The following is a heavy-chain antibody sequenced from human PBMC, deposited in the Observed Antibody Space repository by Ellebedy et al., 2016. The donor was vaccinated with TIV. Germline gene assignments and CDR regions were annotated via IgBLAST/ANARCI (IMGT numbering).Heavy chain of an antibody. Sequence: ASVKVSXKVSEYTLTELSMHWLRQAPGKGLEWMGGFDPEDGETIYAQKFQGRVTMTEDTSTDTAYMELSSLRSEDTAVYYCATGENMIPTFDYWGQGTLVTVSS. J-gene: IGHJ4*02. D-gene: IGHD3-22*01. CDR2: FDPEDGET. V-gene: IGHV1-24*01. CDR1: EYTLTELS. CDR3: ATGENMIPTFDY.